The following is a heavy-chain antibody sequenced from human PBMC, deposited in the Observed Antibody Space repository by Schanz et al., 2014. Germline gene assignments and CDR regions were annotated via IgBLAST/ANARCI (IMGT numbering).Heavy chain of an antibody. CDR2: VYMSAAST. CDR3: ARDEGRDGYNLAFDV. Sequence: EVQLVESGGGLIQPGGSLRLSCAVSGFTVSSNYMSWVRQAPGKGLEWVSTVYMSAASTRYADSVKGRFIISRDSSKNPLFLQMNSLRPEATALYFCARDEGRDGYNLAFDVWGQGTLVTVSS. D-gene: IGHD5-12*01. V-gene: IGHV3-53*01. J-gene: IGHJ3*01. CDR1: GFTVSSNY.